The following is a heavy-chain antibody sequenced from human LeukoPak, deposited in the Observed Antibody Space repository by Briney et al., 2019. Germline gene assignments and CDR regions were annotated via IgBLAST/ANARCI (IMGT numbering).Heavy chain of an antibody. CDR3: ARVSKRGVLRYFDWPSRGLDY. CDR2: IIPIFGTA. J-gene: IGHJ4*02. D-gene: IGHD3-9*01. Sequence: ASVKVSCKTSGGTFSNYAVTWVRQAPGQGLEWMGGIIPIFGTANYAQKFQGRVTITADESTSTAYMELSSLRSEDTAVYYCARVSKRGVLRYFDWPSRGLDYWGQGTLVTVSS. V-gene: IGHV1-69*01. CDR1: GGTFSNYA.